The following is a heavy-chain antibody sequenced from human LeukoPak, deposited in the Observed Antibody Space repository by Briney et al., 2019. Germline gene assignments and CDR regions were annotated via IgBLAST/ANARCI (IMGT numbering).Heavy chain of an antibody. V-gene: IGHV3-66*01. CDR2: ISSGGST. J-gene: IGHJ4*02. D-gene: IGHD5-24*01. Sequence: PGGSLRLSCAASGFTVRSNYMSWVRQAPGKGREWVSVISSGGSTYCADSVKGRFTISRDSSKNTLYLQMKSLRAEDTALYYCSRDRMGTKSFDYWGQGTLVTVSS. CDR3: SRDRMGTKSFDY. CDR1: GFTVRSNY.